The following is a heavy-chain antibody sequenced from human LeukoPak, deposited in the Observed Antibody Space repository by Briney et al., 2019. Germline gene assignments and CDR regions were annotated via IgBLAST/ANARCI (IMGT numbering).Heavy chain of an antibody. CDR3: TRAVYCSGGACSFDP. CDR2: IRSEAYGGTA. J-gene: IGHJ5*02. V-gene: IGHV3-49*04. Sequence: GGSLRLPCTTYGFTFPDYAMTWVRQAPGKGLESVGFIRSEAYGGTAEYAASVKDRFTISRHDSKSIAYLQMNSLKTEDTAVYYCTRAVYCSGGACSFDPWGQGTLVTVSS. CDR1: GFTFPDYA. D-gene: IGHD2-15*01.